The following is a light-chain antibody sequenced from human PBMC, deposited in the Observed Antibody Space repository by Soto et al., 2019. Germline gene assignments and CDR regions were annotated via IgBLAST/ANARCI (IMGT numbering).Light chain of an antibody. CDR1: QSVSNN. Sequence: EIVMTQSPATLSVSPGERATLSCRASQSVSNNLAWYQQKPGQAPRLLVYGASTRATGIPARFSGSGSGTEFTLTISSLQSEDFAVYYCQQYNNWPPGTFGQGTKVDIK. V-gene: IGKV3-15*01. CDR3: QQYNNWPPGT. J-gene: IGKJ1*01. CDR2: GAS.